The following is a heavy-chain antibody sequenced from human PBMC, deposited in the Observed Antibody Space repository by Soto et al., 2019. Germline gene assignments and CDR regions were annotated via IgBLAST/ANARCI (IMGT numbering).Heavy chain of an antibody. CDR2: ISSSSSYI. Sequence: GGSLRLSCAASGFTFSSDSMNWVRQAPGKGLEWVSSISSSSSYIYYADSVKGRCTISRDNAKNSLYLQMNSLRAEDTAVYYCARDGGYWYFDLWGRGTLVTVS. J-gene: IGHJ2*01. V-gene: IGHV3-21*01. CDR3: ARDGGYWYFDL. CDR1: GFTFSSDS. D-gene: IGHD3-16*01.